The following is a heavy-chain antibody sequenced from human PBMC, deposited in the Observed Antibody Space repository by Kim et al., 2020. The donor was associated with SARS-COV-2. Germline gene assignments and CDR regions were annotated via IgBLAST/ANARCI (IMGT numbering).Heavy chain of an antibody. CDR3: AKDFYPRLGYCSGGSCYYGYFDY. V-gene: IGHV3-23*01. CDR2: ISGSGGST. D-gene: IGHD2-15*01. J-gene: IGHJ4*02. CDR1: GFTFSSYA. Sequence: GGSLRLSCAASGFTFSSYAMSWVRQAPGKGLEWVSAISGSGGSTYYADSVKGRFTISRDNSKNTLYLQMNSLRAEDTAVYYCAKDFYPRLGYCSGGSCYYGYFDYWGQGTLVTVSS.